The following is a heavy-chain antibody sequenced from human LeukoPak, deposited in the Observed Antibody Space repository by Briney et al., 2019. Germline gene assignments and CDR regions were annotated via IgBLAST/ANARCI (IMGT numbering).Heavy chain of an antibody. J-gene: IGHJ4*02. V-gene: IGHV4-34*09. Sequence: PSETLSLTCAVYGGSFSGYYWSWIRQPPGKGLEWIGEINHSGSTNYNPSLKSRVTISVDTSKNQFSLKLSSVTAADTAVYYCARGITMVRGVIRNNLIFDYWGQGTLVTVSS. CDR3: ARGITMVRGVIRNNLIFDY. CDR2: INHSGST. CDR1: GGSFSGYY. D-gene: IGHD3-10*01.